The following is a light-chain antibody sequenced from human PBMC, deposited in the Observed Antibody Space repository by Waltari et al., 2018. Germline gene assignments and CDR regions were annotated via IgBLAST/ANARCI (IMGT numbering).Light chain of an antibody. CDR3: AAWEDSLSGWV. CDR2: RGS. CDR1: SSNFGENY. V-gene: IGLV1-47*01. Sequence: QSVLTQPPSASGTPGQRVTISCSGNSSNFGENYVYWYQQHPGTAPTPLIFRGSQRPAGVHDRFSGSKAGTSAALPIGGVRSEDEADYHCAAWEDSLSGWVFGGGTKLTVL. J-gene: IGLJ3*02.